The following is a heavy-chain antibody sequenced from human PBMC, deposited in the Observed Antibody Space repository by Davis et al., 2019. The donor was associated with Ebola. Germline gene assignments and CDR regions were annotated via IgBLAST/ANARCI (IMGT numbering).Heavy chain of an antibody. CDR1: GYSFTSYW. CDR3: ARLRALYYGMDD. D-gene: IGHD4-17*01. J-gene: IGHJ6*02. Sequence: PGGSLRLSCKGSGYSFTSYWIAWVRQVPGKGLEWMGSIYPGDSETRYSPSLQGQATISVDKSISTAYLRWSSLKASDTATYYCARLRALYYGMDDWGQGTTVTVSS. CDR2: IYPGDSET. V-gene: IGHV5-51*01.